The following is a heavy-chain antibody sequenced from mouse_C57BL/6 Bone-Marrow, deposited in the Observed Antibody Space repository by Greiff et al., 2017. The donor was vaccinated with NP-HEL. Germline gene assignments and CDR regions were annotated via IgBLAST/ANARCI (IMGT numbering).Heavy chain of an antibody. Sequence: QVQLQQPGAELVKPGASVKMSCKASGYTFTSYWITWVKQRPGQGLEWIGDIYPGSGSTNYNQKFKGKATLTVDTSSSTAYMQLSSLTSEDSAVYYCARERGIYYYGTRGFAYWGQGTLVTVSA. V-gene: IGHV1-55*01. J-gene: IGHJ3*01. CDR3: ARERGIYYYGTRGFAY. CDR2: IYPGSGST. D-gene: IGHD1-1*01. CDR1: GYTFTSYW.